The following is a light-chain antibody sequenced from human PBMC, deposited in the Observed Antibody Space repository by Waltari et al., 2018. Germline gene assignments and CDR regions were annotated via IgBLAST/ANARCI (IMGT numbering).Light chain of an antibody. CDR3: NSFPRSTTWV. Sequence: QSALTQPASLSGSPGQSITLSCPGTTPNYVSWYQQHPDRAPKHLIYDFRKRHSGVSDRFSGAKSGNTASLTISGVQAEDEADYYCNSFPRSTTWVCGGGTKLTVL. CDR1: TPNY. J-gene: IGLJ3*02. V-gene: IGLV2-14*03. CDR2: DFR.